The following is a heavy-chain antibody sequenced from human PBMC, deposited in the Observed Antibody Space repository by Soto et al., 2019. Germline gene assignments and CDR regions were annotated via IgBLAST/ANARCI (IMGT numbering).Heavy chain of an antibody. CDR1: GFTFSSYA. V-gene: IGHV3-30-3*01. D-gene: IGHD3-22*01. CDR3: ARGSNYYDSSGYPIDAFDI. Sequence: GGSLRLSCAASGFTFSSYAMHWVRQAPGKGLEWVAVISYDGSNKYYADSVKGRFTISRDNSKNTLYLQMNSLRAEDTAVYYCARGSNYYDSSGYPIDAFDIWGQGTMVTVSS. CDR2: ISYDGSNK. J-gene: IGHJ3*02.